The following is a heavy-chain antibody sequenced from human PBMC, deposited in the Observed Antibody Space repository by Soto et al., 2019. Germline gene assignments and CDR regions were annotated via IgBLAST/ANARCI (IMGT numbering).Heavy chain of an antibody. J-gene: IGHJ5*02. D-gene: IGHD6-13*01. V-gene: IGHV4-31*03. Sequence: QVQLQESGPGLVKPSQTLSLTCTVSGGSISSGGYYWSWSRQHPGKGLEWIGYIYYSGSTYYNPSLKSRVTISVDTSKNQFSLKLSSVTAADTAVYYCARDGAPGIAAEGWFAPWGQGTLVTVSS. CDR1: GGSISSGGYY. CDR3: ARDGAPGIAAEGWFAP. CDR2: IYYSGST.